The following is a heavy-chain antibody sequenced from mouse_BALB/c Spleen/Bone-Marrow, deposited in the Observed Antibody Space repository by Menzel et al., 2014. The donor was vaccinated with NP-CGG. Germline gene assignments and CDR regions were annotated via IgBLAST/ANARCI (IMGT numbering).Heavy chain of an antibody. CDR3: ARGVVYYYAMDY. V-gene: IGHV1-69*02. CDR2: IDPSDSYS. Sequence: QVQLQQSGAELVKPGASVKLSCKASGYTFTNYWMHWVKQRPGQGLEWIGEIDPSDSYSNYNQNFKGKATLAADKSSSTAYMRLTSLTSEDSAVYYCARGVVYYYAMDYWGQGTSVTVSS. J-gene: IGHJ4*01. CDR1: GYTFTNYW.